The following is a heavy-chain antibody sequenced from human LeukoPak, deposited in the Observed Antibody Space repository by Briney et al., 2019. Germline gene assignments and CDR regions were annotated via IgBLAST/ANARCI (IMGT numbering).Heavy chain of an antibody. J-gene: IGHJ6*03. CDR2: IYYSGST. CDR3: ARFLQVVPAVMMNNMDF. V-gene: IGHV4-59*01. CDR1: GGSISSYY. Sequence: SETLSLTCTVSGGSISSYYWSWIRQPPGKGLEWIGYIYYSGSTNYNPSLKSRVTISVDTSKNQFSLKLSSVTAADTAVYYCARFLQVVPAVMMNNMDFGGKGTRVTVSS. D-gene: IGHD2-2*01.